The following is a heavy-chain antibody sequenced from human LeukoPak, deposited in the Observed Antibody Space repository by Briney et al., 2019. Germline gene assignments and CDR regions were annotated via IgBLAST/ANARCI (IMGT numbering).Heavy chain of an antibody. Sequence: SETLSLTCAISGGSISSSNWWSWVRQPPGRGLEWIGEIYHSGSTNYSPSLKSRVTISVDKSKNQFSLKLSSVTAADTAVYYCARVPEEYQLDYWGQGTLVTVSS. CDR2: IYHSGST. D-gene: IGHD2-2*01. CDR3: ARVPEEYQLDY. CDR1: GGSISSSNW. V-gene: IGHV4-4*02. J-gene: IGHJ4*02.